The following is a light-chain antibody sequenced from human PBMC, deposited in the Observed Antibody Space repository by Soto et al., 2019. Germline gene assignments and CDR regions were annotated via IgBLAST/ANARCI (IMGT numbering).Light chain of an antibody. Sequence: EIVLTQSPGTLSLSPGERATLSCRASQSVSNNYLAWYQQKPGQAPRLLIYDASYRATGIPARFSGGGSGTDFTLSISSLEPEDFAVYYCQQRSDWLTFGGGTKWIS. CDR3: QQRSDWLT. J-gene: IGKJ4*01. CDR2: DAS. V-gene: IGKV3-11*01. CDR1: QSVSNNY.